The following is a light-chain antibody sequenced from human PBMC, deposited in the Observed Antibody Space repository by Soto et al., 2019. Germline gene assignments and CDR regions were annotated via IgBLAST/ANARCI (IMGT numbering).Light chain of an antibody. CDR1: QSISSW. CDR2: DVS. J-gene: IGKJ1*01. V-gene: IGKV1-39*01. CDR3: QHSYVTPWT. Sequence: DIQMTQSPSSLSASVGDRVTITCRASQSISSWLAWYQQKPGKAPKLLIYDVSSLESGVPSRFSGSASGTDFTLTITNLQPEDFATYYCQHSYVTPWTFGQGTKVDIK.